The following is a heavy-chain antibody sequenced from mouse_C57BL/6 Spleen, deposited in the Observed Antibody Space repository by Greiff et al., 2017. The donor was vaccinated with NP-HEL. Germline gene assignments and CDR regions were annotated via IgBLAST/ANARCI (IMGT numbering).Heavy chain of an antibody. J-gene: IGHJ2*01. D-gene: IGHD1-1*01. V-gene: IGHV1-80*01. CDR3: ARDTTVYYFDY. CDR2: IYPGDGDT. CDR1: GYAFSSYW. Sequence: VKLVESGAELVKPGASVKISCKASGYAFSSYWMNWVKQRPGKGLEWIGQIYPGDGDTNYNGKFKGKATLTADKSSSTAYMQLSSLTSEDSAVYFCARDTTVYYFDYWGQGTTLTVSS.